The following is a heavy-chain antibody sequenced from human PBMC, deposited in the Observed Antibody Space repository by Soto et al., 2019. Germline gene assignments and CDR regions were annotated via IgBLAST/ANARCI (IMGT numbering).Heavy chain of an antibody. CDR2: ISSSGSTI. D-gene: IGHD4-17*01. J-gene: IGHJ5*02. CDR1: GFTFSDYY. Sequence: GGSLRLSCAASGFTFSDYYMSWIRQAPGKGLEWVSYISSSGSTIYYADSVKGRFTISRDNAKNSLYLQMNSLRAEDTAVYYCATPYGDYVGDWFDPWGQGTLVTVSS. CDR3: ATPYGDYVGDWFDP. V-gene: IGHV3-11*01.